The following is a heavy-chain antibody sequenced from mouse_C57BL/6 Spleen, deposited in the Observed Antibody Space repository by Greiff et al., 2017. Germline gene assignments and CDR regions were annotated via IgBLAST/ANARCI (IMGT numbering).Heavy chain of an antibody. J-gene: IGHJ2*01. D-gene: IGHD2-2*01. Sequence: QVQLQQSGAELVKPGASVKLSCKASGYTFTSYWMQWVKQRPGQGLEWIGEIDPSDSYTNYNQKFKGKATLTVDTSSSTAYMQLSSLTSEDSAVYYCARAGYDRGYYFDYWGQGTTLTVSS. V-gene: IGHV1-50*01. CDR2: IDPSDSYT. CDR1: GYTFTSYW. CDR3: ARAGYDRGYYFDY.